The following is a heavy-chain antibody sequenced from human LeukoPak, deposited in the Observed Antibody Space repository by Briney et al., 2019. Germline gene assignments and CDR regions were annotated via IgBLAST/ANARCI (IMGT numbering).Heavy chain of an antibody. CDR1: GFTFSSYW. Sequence: GGSLRLSCAASGFTFSSYWMSWVRQAPGKGLEWVANIKQDGSEKYYVDSVKGRFTISRDNAKNSLYLQMNSLRAEDTAVYYCAKAPTGYSSSWFDYWGQGTLVTVSS. J-gene: IGHJ4*02. CDR3: AKAPTGYSSSWFDY. CDR2: IKQDGSEK. V-gene: IGHV3-7*03. D-gene: IGHD6-13*01.